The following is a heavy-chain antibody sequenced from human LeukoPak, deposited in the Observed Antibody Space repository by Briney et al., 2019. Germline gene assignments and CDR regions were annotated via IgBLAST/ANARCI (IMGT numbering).Heavy chain of an antibody. CDR2: INWNGGST. V-gene: IGHV3-20*04. D-gene: IGHD2-2*01. J-gene: IGHJ4*02. CDR1: GFTFDDYG. CDR3: ARATPTIYCSSTSCYAGPFDY. Sequence: GGSLRLSCAASGFTFDDYGMSWVRQAPGKGLEWVSGINWNGGSTGYADSVKGRFTISRDNAKNSLYLQMNSLRAEDTALYYCARATPTIYCSSTSCYAGPFDYWGQGTLVTVSS.